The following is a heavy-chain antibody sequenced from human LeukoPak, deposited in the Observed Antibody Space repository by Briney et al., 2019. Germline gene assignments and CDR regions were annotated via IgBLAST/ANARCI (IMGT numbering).Heavy chain of an antibody. Sequence: SETLSLTCTVSGGSVSSGSYYWSWIRQPPGKGLEWIGNIYYSGSTNYNPSLKSRVTISVDTSKNQFSLKLSSVTAADTAVYYCARDLSLDYWGQGTLVTVSS. CDR1: GGSVSSGSYY. CDR3: ARDLSLDY. V-gene: IGHV4-61*01. CDR2: IYYSGST. J-gene: IGHJ4*02.